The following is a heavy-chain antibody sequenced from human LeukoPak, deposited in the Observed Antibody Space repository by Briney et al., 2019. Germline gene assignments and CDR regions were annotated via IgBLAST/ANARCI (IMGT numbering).Heavy chain of an antibody. J-gene: IGHJ3*02. D-gene: IGHD3-22*01. CDR3: ARQRRITMIVVALDAFDI. Sequence: TGESLKISCKGSGYSFTSYWIGWVRQMPGKGLEWMGIIYPGDSDTRYSPSFQGQVTISADKSISTAYLQWSSLKASDTAMYYCARQRRITMIVVALDAFDIWGQGTMVTVSS. CDR1: GYSFTSYW. V-gene: IGHV5-51*01. CDR2: IYPGDSDT.